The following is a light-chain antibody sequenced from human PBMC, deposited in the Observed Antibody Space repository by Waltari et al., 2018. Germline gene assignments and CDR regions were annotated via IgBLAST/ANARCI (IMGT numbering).Light chain of an antibody. CDR2: GAS. V-gene: IGKV3-20*01. CDR3: QKYVNLPAT. CDR1: QSVGTY. J-gene: IGKJ1*01. Sequence: EIVLTQSPGTPSLSPGERATLSCRASQSVGTYLAWYQQKPGQAPRLLIYGASNRATGIPERFSGSGSGTDFSLTISRLEPEDFAVYYCQKYVNLPATFGQGTKVEIK.